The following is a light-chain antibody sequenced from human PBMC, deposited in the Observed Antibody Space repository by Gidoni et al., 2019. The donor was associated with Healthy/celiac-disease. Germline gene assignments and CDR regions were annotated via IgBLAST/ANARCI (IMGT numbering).Light chain of an antibody. V-gene: IGLV2-14*01. Sequence: QSALTKPASVSGSPGPSITISCTGTSSDVGGYNYVSWYQQHPGKAPKLMIYEVSNRPSGVSNRFSGSKSGNTASLTISGLQAEDEADYYCSSYTSSSTLVFGGGTKLTVL. CDR2: EVS. CDR3: SSYTSSSTLV. J-gene: IGLJ2*01. CDR1: SSDVGGYNY.